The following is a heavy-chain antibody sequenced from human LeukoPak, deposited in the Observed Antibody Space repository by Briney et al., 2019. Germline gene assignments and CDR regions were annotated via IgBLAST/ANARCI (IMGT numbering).Heavy chain of an antibody. CDR1: GYSFTSYW. Sequence: GESLKISCKGSGYSFTSYWIGWVRQMPGKGLEWMGIIYPGDSDTRYSPSFQGQVTISADKSISTAYLQWSSLKASDTAMYYCARRGSYCGGDRYSSAYYYGMDVWGQGTTVTVSS. CDR2: IYPGDSDT. D-gene: IGHD2-21*02. J-gene: IGHJ6*02. V-gene: IGHV5-51*01. CDR3: ARRGSYCGGDRYSSAYYYGMDV.